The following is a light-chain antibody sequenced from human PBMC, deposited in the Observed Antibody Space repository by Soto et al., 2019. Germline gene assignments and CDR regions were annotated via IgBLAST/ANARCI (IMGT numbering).Light chain of an antibody. CDR1: ESIDNW. CDR2: GAS. J-gene: IGKJ4*01. V-gene: IGKV1-5*01. Sequence: DIQMTQSSSTLSASVGDTVTITCRASESIDNWLAWYQQKPGKAPKLLISGASTGATGIPARFSGSGSGTEFTLTISSLQSEDCAIYYCQQYHTWPITFGGGTKVDIK. CDR3: QQYHTWPIT.